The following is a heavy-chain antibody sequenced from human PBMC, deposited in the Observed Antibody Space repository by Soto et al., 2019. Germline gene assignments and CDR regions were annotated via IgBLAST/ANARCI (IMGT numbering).Heavy chain of an antibody. CDR2: IIPIFGTA. Sequence: GASVKVSCKASGGTFSSYAISWVRQAPGQGLEWMGGIIPIFGTANYAQKFQGRVTITADESTSTAYMELCSLRSEDTAVYYCARDGVVVVAATTARTTHYYYGMDVWGQGTTVTVSS. V-gene: IGHV1-69*13. D-gene: IGHD2-15*01. J-gene: IGHJ6*02. CDR1: GGTFSSYA. CDR3: ARDGVVVVAATTARTTHYYYGMDV.